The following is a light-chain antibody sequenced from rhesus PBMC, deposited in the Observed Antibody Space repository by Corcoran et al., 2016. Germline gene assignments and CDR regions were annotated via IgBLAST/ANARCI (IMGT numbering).Light chain of an antibody. CDR2: EAS. J-gene: IGKJ1*01. CDR1: ENVNNY. Sequence: DIQMTQSPSSLSASVGDRVTIACRASENVNNYLNWYRQQPGKAPKLLIYEASTLQIGVPSRFSGSGSGTDDTFTVSSLHPEDVATYYCQHGYGTPWTFGQGTNIEIK. CDR3: QHGYGTPWT. V-gene: IGKV1-74*01.